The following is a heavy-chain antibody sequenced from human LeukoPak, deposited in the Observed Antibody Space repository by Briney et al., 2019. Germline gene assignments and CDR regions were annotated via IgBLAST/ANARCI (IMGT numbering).Heavy chain of an antibody. CDR2: ISWNSGSI. D-gene: IGHD4-17*01. CDR3: AKAVGEPDYGDYVAYFDY. CDR1: GFTFDDYA. V-gene: IGHV3-9*01. J-gene: IGHJ4*02. Sequence: PGGSLRLSCAASGFTFDDYAVHWVRQAPGKGLEWVSGISWNSGSIGYADSVKGRFTISRDNAKNSLYLQMNSLRAEDTALYYCAKAVGEPDYGDYVAYFDYWGQGTLVTVSS.